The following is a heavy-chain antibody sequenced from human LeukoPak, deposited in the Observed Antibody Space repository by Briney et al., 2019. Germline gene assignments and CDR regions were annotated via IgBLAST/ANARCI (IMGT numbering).Heavy chain of an antibody. D-gene: IGHD6-19*01. CDR2: VSSSGGSI. Sequence: PGGSLRLSCAASGFTFSNYAMSWVRQAPGKGLECVSSVSSSGGSIYYADSVKGRFTISRDKSQNTVYLQMNSLRADDTAVYYCAKGGYSSGWSFFDYWGQGTLVTVSS. V-gene: IGHV3-23*01. J-gene: IGHJ4*02. CDR3: AKGGYSSGWSFFDY. CDR1: GFTFSNYA.